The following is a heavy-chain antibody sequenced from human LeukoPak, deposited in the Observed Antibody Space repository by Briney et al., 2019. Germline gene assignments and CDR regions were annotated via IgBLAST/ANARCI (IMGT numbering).Heavy chain of an antibody. CDR1: GGSSSGYY. CDR3: ARYGDYSTPYFDY. Sequence: PSETLSLTCAVYGGSSSGYYWSWIRQPPGKGLEWIGEINHSGSTNYNPSLKSRVTISVDTSKNQFSLKLSSVTAADTAVYYCARYGDYSTPYFDYWGQGTLVTVSS. V-gene: IGHV4-34*01. CDR2: INHSGST. D-gene: IGHD4-17*01. J-gene: IGHJ4*02.